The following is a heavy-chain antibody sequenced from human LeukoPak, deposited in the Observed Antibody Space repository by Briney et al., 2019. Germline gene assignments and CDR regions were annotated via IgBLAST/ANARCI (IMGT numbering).Heavy chain of an antibody. D-gene: IGHD3/OR15-3a*01. J-gene: IGHJ4*02. V-gene: IGHV4-39*01. CDR1: GVSISSSNSY. CDR2: IYYSGNT. CDR3: ARQTGSGLFILP. Sequence: SETLSLTCTVSGVSISSSNSYWGWIRQPPGKGLDWIGSIYYSGNTYYNASLKSQVSISIDTSKNQFSLRLTSVTAADTAVYYCARQTGSGLFILPGGQGTLVTVSS.